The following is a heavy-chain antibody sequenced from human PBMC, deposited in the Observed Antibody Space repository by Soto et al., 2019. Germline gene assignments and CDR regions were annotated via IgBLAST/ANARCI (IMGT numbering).Heavy chain of an antibody. D-gene: IGHD6-19*01. J-gene: IGHJ5*02. CDR1: GFTFSSYA. Sequence: EGSLRLSCAASGFTFSSYAMSWVRQAPGKGLEWVSAISGSGGSTYYADSVKGRFTISRDNSKNTLYLQMNSLRAEDTAVYYCAKVGTSGIAVADHGQGDWFDPWGQGTLVTVSS. CDR3: AKVGTSGIAVADHGQGDWFDP. CDR2: ISGSGGST. V-gene: IGHV3-23*01.